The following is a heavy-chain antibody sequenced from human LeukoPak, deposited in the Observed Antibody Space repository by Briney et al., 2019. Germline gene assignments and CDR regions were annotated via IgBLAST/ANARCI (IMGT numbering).Heavy chain of an antibody. CDR3: AKQLGYCSDGSCYFPY. CDR1: GFIFSNYG. V-gene: IGHV3-23*01. J-gene: IGHJ4*02. D-gene: IGHD2-15*01. CDR2: ISNNGGYT. Sequence: GGSLRLSCAASGFIFSNYGMNWVRQAPGKGLEWVSAISNNGGYTYYADSVQGRFTISRDNSKSTLCLQMNSLRAEDTAVYYCAKQLGYCSDGSCYFPYWGQGTLVTVSS.